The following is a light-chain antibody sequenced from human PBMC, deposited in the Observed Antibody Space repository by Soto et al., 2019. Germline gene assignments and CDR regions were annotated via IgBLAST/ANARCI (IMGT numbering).Light chain of an antibody. CDR2: AAS. V-gene: IGKV1-39*01. Sequence: IQLTHSPSSLSASLADIVTITFRASQSISSYLNWYQQKPGKAPKLLMYAASSLQSGVPSRFSGSGSGTDFTLTISSLQPEDFATYYCQQSYSTPITFGQGTRLEIK. CDR3: QQSYSTPIT. CDR1: QSISSY. J-gene: IGKJ5*01.